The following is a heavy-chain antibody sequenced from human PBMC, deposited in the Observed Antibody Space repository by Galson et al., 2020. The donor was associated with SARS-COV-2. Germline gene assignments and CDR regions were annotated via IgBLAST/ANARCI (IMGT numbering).Heavy chain of an antibody. CDR2: INRGSDTK. J-gene: IGHJ4*01. V-gene: IGHV3-48*02. Sequence: TGGSLRLSCTASGFTFSSYSMNWVSQAPRPGMEWDSYINRGSDTKYYADSVKGRFTASRDNAKNSVYLHMTNLRDEDTAVYYCATGAHDYWGHGTLVTVSA. CDR3: ATGAHDY. CDR1: GFTFSSYS. D-gene: IGHD3-10*01.